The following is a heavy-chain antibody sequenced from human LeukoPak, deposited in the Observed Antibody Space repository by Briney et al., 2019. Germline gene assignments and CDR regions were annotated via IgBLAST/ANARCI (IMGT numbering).Heavy chain of an antibody. CDR2: MKQDRSEK. D-gene: IGHD3-10*01. J-gene: IGHJ4*02. CDR1: GFTFTNYW. V-gene: IGHV3-7*01. CDR3: ARDKMSGPTLLDY. Sequence: GGSLRLSCAASGFTFTNYWMSWVRQAPGKGLELVANMKQDRSEKYYVDSVKGRFTISRDGAKNSLYLQMNSLRVEDTAVYYCARDKMSGPTLLDYWGQGTLVTVSS.